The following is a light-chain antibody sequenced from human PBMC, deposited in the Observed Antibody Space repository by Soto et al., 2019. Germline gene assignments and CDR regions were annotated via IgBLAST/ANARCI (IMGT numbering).Light chain of an antibody. CDR3: QQYSSWPRT. CDR2: GAS. J-gene: IGKJ1*01. Sequence: VLTLSPGTLSLSPEERATLSCRASQTVRNNLGWYQQKPGQAPRLLIYGASTRATDMPGRFSGRGAGAEFTLTISSLQSEDSAVYYCQQYSSWPRTFRQGTKV. CDR1: QTVRNN. V-gene: IGKV3-15*01.